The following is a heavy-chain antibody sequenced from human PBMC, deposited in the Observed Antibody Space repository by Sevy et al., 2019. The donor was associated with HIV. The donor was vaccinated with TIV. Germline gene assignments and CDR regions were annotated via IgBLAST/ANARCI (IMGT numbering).Heavy chain of an antibody. D-gene: IGHD2-8*01. CDR1: GFTFSKYS. V-gene: IGHV3-23*01. CDR3: AREGCTKPHDY. J-gene: IGHJ4*02. CDR2: LSFGGVEI. Sequence: GGSLRLSCAASGFTFSKYSMSWVRQPPGKGLEWVSTLSFGGVEINHEDSVKGRLTISRDNSKNSLYLQMNNLRAEDTAVYYCAREGCTKPHDYWGQGTLVTVSS.